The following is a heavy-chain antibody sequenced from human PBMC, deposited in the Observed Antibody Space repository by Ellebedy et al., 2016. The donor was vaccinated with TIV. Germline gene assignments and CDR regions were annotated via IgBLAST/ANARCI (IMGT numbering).Heavy chain of an antibody. D-gene: IGHD6-19*01. CDR3: ARGSGWIIDY. Sequence: PGGSLRLSCTDSGFTVSSYWMQWVRQAPGKGLEWVANIKQDGSEEYYLDSVKGRFTISRDNAKKSLYLQMNSLRSEYTAVYYCARGSGWIIDYWGQGTLVTVSS. CDR1: GFTVSSYW. CDR2: IKQDGSEE. J-gene: IGHJ4*02. V-gene: IGHV3-7*04.